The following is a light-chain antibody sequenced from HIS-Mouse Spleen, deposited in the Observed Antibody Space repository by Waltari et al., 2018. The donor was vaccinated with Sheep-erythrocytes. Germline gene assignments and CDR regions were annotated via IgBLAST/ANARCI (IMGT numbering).Light chain of an antibody. J-gene: IGLJ1*01. CDR1: SSDVGGYNY. CDR3: CSYAGSYNHV. Sequence: QSALTQPRSVSGSPGQSVTISCTGTSSDVGGYNYVSWYQQHPGKAPKLMIYDVSKRPSAVPHRFSASKSGNPASLTISGLQAEDEADYYCCSYAGSYNHVFATGTKVTVL. V-gene: IGLV2-11*01. CDR2: DVS.